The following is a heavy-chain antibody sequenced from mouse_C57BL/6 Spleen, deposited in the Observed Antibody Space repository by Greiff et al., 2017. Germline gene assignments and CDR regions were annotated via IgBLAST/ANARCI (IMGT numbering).Heavy chain of an antibody. D-gene: IGHD4-1*01. J-gene: IGHJ2*01. V-gene: IGHV1-19*01. CDR1: GYTFTDYY. CDR3: AREKLGGLDY. CDR2: INPYNGGT. Sequence: VQLQQSGPVLVKPGASVKMSCKASGYTFTDYYMHWVKQSHGKSLEWIGVINPYNGGTSYTQKFTGKATLTVDKSSSTAYMELNSLTSEDAAVYYCAREKLGGLDYWGQGTTLTVSS.